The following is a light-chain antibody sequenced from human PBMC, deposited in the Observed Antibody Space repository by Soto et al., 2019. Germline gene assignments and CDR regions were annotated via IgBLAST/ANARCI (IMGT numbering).Light chain of an antibody. CDR2: AAS. V-gene: IGKV3-20*01. J-gene: IGKJ2*01. CDR1: QSVTSSH. Sequence: ELVLTQSPCTLSLSPGESATLSCRASQSVTSSHLAWSQQKPGQAPRLLIYAASTRATGVPDRFSGSGSGTDFTLTISRLEPEDFAVFYCQDFGSLPYTFVQGTKLEIK. CDR3: QDFGSLPYT.